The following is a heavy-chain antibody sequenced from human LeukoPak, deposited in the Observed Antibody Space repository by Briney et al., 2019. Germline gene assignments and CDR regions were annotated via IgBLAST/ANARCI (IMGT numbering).Heavy chain of an antibody. D-gene: IGHD2-8*01. Sequence: PGGSLMHSCSASRFTLSNALMSTVRQAPGKVQEWDRRFQSKTDGGTTDYAAHGQHRFTISNDDSKNTPYLQKNRLKTQDTAVYYCTTFIPRWSNFDYWAQGTRVTVSS. CDR1: RFTLSNAL. CDR3: TTFIPRWSNFDY. V-gene: IGHV3-15*01. CDR2: FQSKTDGGTT. J-gene: IGHJ4*02.